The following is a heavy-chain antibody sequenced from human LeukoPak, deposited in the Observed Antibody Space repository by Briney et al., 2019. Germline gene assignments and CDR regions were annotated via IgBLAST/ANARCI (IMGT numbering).Heavy chain of an antibody. CDR1: GGAFSSYA. J-gene: IGHJ4*02. CDR2: LIPMFRTP. D-gene: IGHD1-1*01. CDR3: ARDSTGTTWQLDY. Sequence: SVKVSCKAAGGAFSSYAFSWVRQAPGQGLEWMGGLIPMFRTPNYAQKFLGRVTITTDESTGTAYMELTSLGADDTAVYYCARDSTGTTWQLDYWGQGTLVTVSS. V-gene: IGHV1-69*05.